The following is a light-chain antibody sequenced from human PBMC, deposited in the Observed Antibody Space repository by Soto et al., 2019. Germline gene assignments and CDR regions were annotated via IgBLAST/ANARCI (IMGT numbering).Light chain of an antibody. Sequence: QSVLTQPRSVSGSPGQSVTISCTGSSRDVGGYNYVSWYQQHPGKAPKLMIYEVSNRPSGVSNRFSGSKSGNTASLTISGLQAEDEADYYCSSYTSSSSYVFGTGTKLTVL. CDR2: EVS. CDR1: SRDVGGYNY. CDR3: SSYTSSSSYV. V-gene: IGLV2-14*01. J-gene: IGLJ1*01.